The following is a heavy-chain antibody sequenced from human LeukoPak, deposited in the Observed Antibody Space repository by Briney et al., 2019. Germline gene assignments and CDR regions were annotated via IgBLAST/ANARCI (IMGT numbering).Heavy chain of an antibody. V-gene: IGHV3-7*01. J-gene: IGHJ3*02. CDR1: GFTFSSDW. D-gene: IGHD3-10*01. CDR3: ARSRVSRGDAFDI. CDR2: IKQDGSEK. Sequence: GGSLRLSCAGSGFTFSSDWMSWVRQAPGKGLEWVANIKQDGSEKYYVDSVKGRFTISRDNAKNSLYLRMNSLRAEDTAVYYCARSRVSRGDAFDIWGQGTMVTVSS.